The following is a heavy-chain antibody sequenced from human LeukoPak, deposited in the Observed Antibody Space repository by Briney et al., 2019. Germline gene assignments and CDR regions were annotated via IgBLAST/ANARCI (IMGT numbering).Heavy chain of an antibody. V-gene: IGHV3-7*01. CDR3: ARRGGSSSRRSPIDY. CDR2: IKQDGSQR. Sequence: GGSLRLSCTASGFTFSDYRMTWVRQAPGKGPEWVANIKQDGSQRYYVDSVRGRFTISRDNDKNSLFLQMNGLRAEDTAVYYCARRGGSSSRRSPIDYWGQGTLVTVSS. J-gene: IGHJ4*02. D-gene: IGHD6-6*01. CDR1: GFTFSDYR.